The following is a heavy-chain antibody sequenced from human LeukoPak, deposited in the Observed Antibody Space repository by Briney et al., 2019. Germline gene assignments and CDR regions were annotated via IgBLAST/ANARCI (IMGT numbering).Heavy chain of an antibody. D-gene: IGHD3-22*01. V-gene: IGHV4-59*01. CDR1: GGSISSYY. Sequence: PSETLSLTCTVSGGSISSYYWSWIRQPPGKELEWIGYIYYSGSTNYNPSLKSRVTISVDTSKNQFSLKLSSVTAADTAVYYCARDLYYYDSSGYPEYNWFDPWGQGTLVTVSS. J-gene: IGHJ5*02. CDR3: ARDLYYYDSSGYPEYNWFDP. CDR2: IYYSGST.